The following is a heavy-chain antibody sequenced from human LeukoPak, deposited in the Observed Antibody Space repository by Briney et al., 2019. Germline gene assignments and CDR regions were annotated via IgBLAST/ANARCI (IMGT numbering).Heavy chain of an antibody. J-gene: IGHJ4*02. Sequence: ASVKVSCKASGYTFTAYYMHWVRQAPGQGLERMGGINPNSGGTNYAQKFQGRVTMTRDTSISTAYMELSRLRSDDTAVYYCAREFRTYYYDSSGALLFYYFDYWGQGTLVTVSS. CDR1: GYTFTAYY. D-gene: IGHD3-22*01. V-gene: IGHV1-2*02. CDR3: AREFRTYYYDSSGALLFYYFDY. CDR2: INPNSGGT.